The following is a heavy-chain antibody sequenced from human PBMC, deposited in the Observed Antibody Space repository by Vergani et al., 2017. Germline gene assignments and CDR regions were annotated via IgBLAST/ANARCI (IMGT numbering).Heavy chain of an antibody. CDR3: ARDVYTYSSSPGAFDI. CDR1: GYTFTNYG. V-gene: IGHV1-18*01. J-gene: IGHJ3*02. CDR2: ISAYNGNT. D-gene: IGHD6-6*01. Sequence: QVQLVQSGAEVKKPGASVKVSCKASGYTFTNYGFSWVRQAPGQGLEWMGWISAYNGNTNYAQKLQGRVTMTTDTSTSTAYMELRSLRSDDTAVYYCARDVYTYSSSPGAFDIWGQGTMVTVSS.